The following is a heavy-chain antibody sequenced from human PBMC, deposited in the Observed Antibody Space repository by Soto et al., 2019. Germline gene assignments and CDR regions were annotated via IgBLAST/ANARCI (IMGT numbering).Heavy chain of an antibody. CDR3: ARRSGKGSTAAFDI. CDR2: IYPGDSDT. V-gene: IGHV5-51*01. Sequence: GESLKISCKISGYRFSSFWIAWVRQMPGKGLEWMGIIYPGDSDTRYSPSFQGQVTISADKSISTAYLQWSSLKASDTAMYYCARRSGKGSTAAFDIWGQGTMVTVSS. J-gene: IGHJ3*02. D-gene: IGHD3-10*01. CDR1: GYRFSSFW.